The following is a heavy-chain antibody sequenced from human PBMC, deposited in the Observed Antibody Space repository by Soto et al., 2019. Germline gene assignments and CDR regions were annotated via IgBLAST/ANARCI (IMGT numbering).Heavy chain of an antibody. D-gene: IGHD1-26*01. V-gene: IGHV1-8*01. CDR2: MQPSSGRT. J-gene: IGHJ4*02. CDR3: ARGVTAGVDY. Sequence: QVQLVQSGAEVREPVASVKVSCKASGYSFTSLDINWVRQTTGQGLEWMGWMQPSSGRTGYAQKFQGRVTMTRDTSIITAYMELSSLTSDDTAFDSCARGVTAGVDYWGQGTLVTVSS. CDR1: GYSFTSLD.